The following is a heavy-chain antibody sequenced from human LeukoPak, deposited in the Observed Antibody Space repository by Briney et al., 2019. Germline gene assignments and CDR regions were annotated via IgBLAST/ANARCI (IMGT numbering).Heavy chain of an antibody. D-gene: IGHD6-13*01. CDR3: AKGTPSRTHYYFDY. Sequence: GGSLRLSCAASGFTFSSYGMHWVRQAPGEGLEWVAVISYDGSNKYYADSVKGRFTISRDNSKNTLYLQTNSLRAEDTAVYYCAKGTPSRTHYYFDYWGQGTLVTVSS. V-gene: IGHV3-30*18. J-gene: IGHJ4*02. CDR2: ISYDGSNK. CDR1: GFTFSSYG.